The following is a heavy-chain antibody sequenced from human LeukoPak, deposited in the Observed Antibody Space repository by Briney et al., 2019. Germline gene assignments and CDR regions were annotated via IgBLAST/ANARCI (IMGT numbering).Heavy chain of an antibody. V-gene: IGHV4-34*01. CDR1: GGSFSGYY. Sequence: PSETLSLTCAVYGGSFSGYYWSWIRQPPGKGLEWIGEINHSGSTNYNPSLKSRVTISVDTSKNQFSLKLSSVAAADTAVYYCVNSSGWYGYWGQGTLVTVSS. D-gene: IGHD6-19*01. CDR2: INHSGST. J-gene: IGHJ4*02. CDR3: VNSSGWYGY.